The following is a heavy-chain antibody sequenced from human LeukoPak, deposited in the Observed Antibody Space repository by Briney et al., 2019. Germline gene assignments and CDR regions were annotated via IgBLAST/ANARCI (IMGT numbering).Heavy chain of an antibody. Sequence: GGSLRLSCAASGFTFSSYGMHWVRQAPGKGLEWVAVIWSDGSNKYYADSVKGRFTISRDNSKNTLFLQMNSLRTEDTAVYYCARDRGYSSGFYYFDYWGQGILVTGSS. J-gene: IGHJ4*02. CDR1: GFTFSSYG. CDR2: IWSDGSNK. V-gene: IGHV3-33*01. CDR3: ARDRGYSSGFYYFDY. D-gene: IGHD6-19*01.